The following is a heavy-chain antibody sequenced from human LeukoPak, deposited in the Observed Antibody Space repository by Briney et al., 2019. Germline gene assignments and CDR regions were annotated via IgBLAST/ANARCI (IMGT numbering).Heavy chain of an antibody. CDR1: RFSFSTYP. CDR2: IGASGDVT. Sequence: PGGSLRLSCAASRFSFSTYPMGWVRQAPGKGLEWVSGIGASGDVTFHADPVKGRFTISRDNSKNTLYLQMNSLRAEDTAVYYCAKDRESSTSWYEYFDSWGQGTLVTVSS. J-gene: IGHJ4*02. D-gene: IGHD6-13*01. V-gene: IGHV3-23*01. CDR3: AKDRESSTSWYEYFDS.